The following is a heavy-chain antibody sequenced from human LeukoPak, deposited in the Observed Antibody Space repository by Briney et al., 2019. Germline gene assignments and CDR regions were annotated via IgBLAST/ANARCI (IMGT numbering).Heavy chain of an antibody. CDR3: ARRDGYNPRVDY. D-gene: IGHD5-24*01. CDR1: GGSISSGDYY. J-gene: IGHJ4*02. Sequence: PSETLSLTCTVSGGSISSGDYYWSWIRQPPGKGLEWIGYIYYSGSTYYNPSLKSRVTISVDTPKNQFSLKLSSVTAAGTAVYYCARRDGYNPRVDYWGQGTLVTVSS. V-gene: IGHV4-30-4*08. CDR2: IYYSGST.